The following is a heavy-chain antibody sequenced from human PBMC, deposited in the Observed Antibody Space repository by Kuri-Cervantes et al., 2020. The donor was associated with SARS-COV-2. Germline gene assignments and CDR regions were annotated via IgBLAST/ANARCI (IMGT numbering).Heavy chain of an antibody. D-gene: IGHD2-2*01. CDR1: GFTFSSYW. J-gene: IGHJ4*02. CDR2: IKQDGGEK. V-gene: IGHV3-7*01. CDR3: ARAAPDIVVVPAAKYFDY. Sequence: GGSLRLSCAASGFTFSSYWMSWVRQAPGKGLEWVANIKQDGGEKYYVDSVKGRFTISRDNAKNSLYLQMNSLRAEDTAVYYCARAAPDIVVVPAAKYFDYWGQGTLVTVSS.